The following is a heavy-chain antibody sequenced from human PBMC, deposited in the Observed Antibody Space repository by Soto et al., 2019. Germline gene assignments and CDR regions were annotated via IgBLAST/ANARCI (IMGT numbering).Heavy chain of an antibody. J-gene: IGHJ6*02. CDR2: IYYSGST. CDR1: GGSISSSSYY. CDR3: ARQRSYSSSWDYYYGMDV. Sequence: PSETLSLTCTVSGGSISSSSYYWGWIRQPPGKGLEGIGSIYYSGSTYYNPSLKSRVTISVDTSKNQFSLKLSSVTAADTAVYYCARQRSYSSSWDYYYGMDVWGQGTTVTVSS. V-gene: IGHV4-39*01. D-gene: IGHD6-13*01.